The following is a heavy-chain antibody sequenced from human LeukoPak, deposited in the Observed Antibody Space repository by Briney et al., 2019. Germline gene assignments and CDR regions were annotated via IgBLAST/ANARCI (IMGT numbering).Heavy chain of an antibody. CDR1: GGTFTSYT. J-gene: IGHJ5*02. CDR3: ARKLRLGGNWFDP. V-gene: IGHV1-69*13. Sequence: SVKVSCKTSGGTFTSYTITWVRQAHGPGLEWMGKIIPISGTTNNAQKFQGRVTFTADESTSTAYMELSSLRSEDTALYYCARKLRLGGNWFDPWGQGTLVTVSS. CDR2: IIPISGTT. D-gene: IGHD1-26*01.